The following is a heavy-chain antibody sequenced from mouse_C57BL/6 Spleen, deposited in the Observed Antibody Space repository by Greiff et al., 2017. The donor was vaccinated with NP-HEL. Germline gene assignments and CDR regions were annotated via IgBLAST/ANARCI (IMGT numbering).Heavy chain of an antibody. J-gene: IGHJ4*01. CDR1: GYTFTSYW. D-gene: IGHD1-1*01. CDR3: ARSEGHYYGSSYVGDYAMDY. Sequence: QVQLQQPGAELVRPGSSVKLSCKASGYTFTSYWMHWVKQRPIQGLEWIGNIDPSDSETHYNQKFKDKATLTVDKSSSTAYMQLSSLTSDSAVYYCARSEGHYYGSSYVGDYAMDYWGQGTSVTVSS. V-gene: IGHV1-52*01. CDR2: IDPSDSET.